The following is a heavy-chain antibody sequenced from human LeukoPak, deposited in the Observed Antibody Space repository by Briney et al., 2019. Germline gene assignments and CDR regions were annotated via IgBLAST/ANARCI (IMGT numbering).Heavy chain of an antibody. CDR3: ARILRYNWNAD. Sequence: GASVKVSCKASGYTFTSYGISWVRQAPGQGLEWMGWISAYNGNTNYAQKLQGRVTMTTDTSTSTAYMELSSLRSEDTAVYYCARILRYNWNADWGQGTLVTVSS. D-gene: IGHD2-15*01. CDR2: ISAYNGNT. J-gene: IGHJ5*02. CDR1: GYTFTSYG. V-gene: IGHV1-18*01.